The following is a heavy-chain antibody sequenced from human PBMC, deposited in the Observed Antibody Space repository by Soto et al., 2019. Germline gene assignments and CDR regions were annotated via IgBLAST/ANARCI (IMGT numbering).Heavy chain of an antibody. Sequence: QVQLQESGPGLVKPSQTLSLTCTVSGGSISTGGYYWSWIRQHPGRVLEWIGYIYHSGLTFSNPYLQSRVAISIDTSENQFSLKLSSVTAADTAVYYCATVRWELHDAFDIWGHGTMVSVSS. CDR1: GGSISTGGYY. CDR3: ATVRWELHDAFDI. CDR2: IYHSGLT. D-gene: IGHD4-17*01. V-gene: IGHV4-31*03. J-gene: IGHJ3*02.